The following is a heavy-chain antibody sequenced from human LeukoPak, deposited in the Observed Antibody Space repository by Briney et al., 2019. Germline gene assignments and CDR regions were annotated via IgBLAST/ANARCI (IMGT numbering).Heavy chain of an antibody. V-gene: IGHV3-30*18. CDR3: AKAESPYGSGCYPN. CDR1: GVTFSSYV. J-gene: IGHJ3*01. D-gene: IGHD3-10*01. Sequence: GGSLRLSCAASGVTFSSYVMHWVRQAAGKGLEWVGLISFDGSYKYYADSVKGGFTISRDNSANTLYLQMNSLRAVDTAVYYCAKAESPYGSGCYPNWGQGTMVTVSS. CDR2: ISFDGSYK.